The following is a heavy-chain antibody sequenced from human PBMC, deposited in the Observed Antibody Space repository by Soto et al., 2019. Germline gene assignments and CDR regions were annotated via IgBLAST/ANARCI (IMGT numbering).Heavy chain of an antibody. CDR2: VSYSGTT. CDR1: GGSIRDSNYY. D-gene: IGHD6-19*01. J-gene: IGHJ5*01. Sequence: QLQLQESGPGLVKPSDTLSLTCTVSGGSIRDSNYYWGWFRQSPGKGLEWIGSVSYSGTTYYKPSLQSQATISVDTSKHQFSLNLRSVTATDTAVYYCAGHSGRFGIAGAGIDSWGQGTRVTVSS. CDR3: AGHSGRFGIAGAGIDS. V-gene: IGHV4-39*01.